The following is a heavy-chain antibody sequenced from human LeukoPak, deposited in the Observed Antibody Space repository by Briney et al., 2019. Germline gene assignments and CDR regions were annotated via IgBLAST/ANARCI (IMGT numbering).Heavy chain of an antibody. CDR3: ASGSSGYYHY. Sequence: AGGSLRLSCAASGFTFSSYSMNWVRQAPGKGLEWVSSISSSSSYIYYADSVKGRFTISRDNAKNSLYLQMNSLRAEDTAVYYCASGSSGYYHYWGQGTLVTVSS. CDR1: GFTFSSYS. J-gene: IGHJ4*02. V-gene: IGHV3-21*01. D-gene: IGHD3-22*01. CDR2: ISSSSSYI.